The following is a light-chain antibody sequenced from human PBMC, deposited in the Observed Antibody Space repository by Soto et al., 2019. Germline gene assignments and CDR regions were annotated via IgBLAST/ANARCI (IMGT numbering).Light chain of an antibody. V-gene: IGKV1-5*03. J-gene: IGKJ1*01. Sequence: DVQMTQSPSTLSASVGDRVTITFRASQSISSWLAWYQQKPGKAPKLLIYKASSLESGVPSRFSGSGSGTEFTLIISSLQPDDFAPYIGQQYNSYGTFGQGTKVDIK. CDR1: QSISSW. CDR2: KAS. CDR3: QQYNSYGT.